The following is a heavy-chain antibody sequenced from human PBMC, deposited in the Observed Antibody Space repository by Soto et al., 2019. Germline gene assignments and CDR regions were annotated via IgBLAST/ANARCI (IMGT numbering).Heavy chain of an antibody. CDR2: IIPIFGTA. Sequence: ASVKVSCKASGGTFSSYATSWVRQAPGQGLEWMGGIIPIFGTANYAQKFQGRVTITADKSTSTAYMELSSLRSEDTAVYYCARTSGSYRYYFDYWGQGTLVTVSS. J-gene: IGHJ4*02. D-gene: IGHD1-26*01. CDR1: GGTFSSYA. CDR3: ARTSGSYRYYFDY. V-gene: IGHV1-69*06.